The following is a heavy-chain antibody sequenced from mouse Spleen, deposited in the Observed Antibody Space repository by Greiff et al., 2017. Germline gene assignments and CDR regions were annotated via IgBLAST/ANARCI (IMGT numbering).Heavy chain of an antibody. J-gene: IGHJ2*01. V-gene: IGHV1-42*01. CDR1: GYSFTGYY. CDR2: INPSTGGT. CDR3: ATGIYY. Sequence: EVQLQQSGPELVKPGASVKISCKASGYSFTGYYMNWVKQSPEKSLEWIGEINPSTGGTTYNQKFKAKATLTVDKSSSTAYMQLKSLTSEDSAVYYCATGIYYWGQGTTLTVSS.